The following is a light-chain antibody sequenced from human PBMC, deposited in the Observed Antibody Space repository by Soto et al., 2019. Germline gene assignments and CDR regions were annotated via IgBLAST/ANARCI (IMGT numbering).Light chain of an antibody. J-gene: IGKJ3*01. CDR1: QSVSSSY. Sequence: EIVLTQSPGTLSSSPGERATLSCRATQSVSSSYLAWYQQKPGQAPRLLIYGASSRATSIPDRFSGSGSGTDFTLTISRLEPEDFAVYYCQHYGSSPLFTFGPGTKVDI. CDR2: GAS. V-gene: IGKV3-20*01. CDR3: QHYGSSPLFT.